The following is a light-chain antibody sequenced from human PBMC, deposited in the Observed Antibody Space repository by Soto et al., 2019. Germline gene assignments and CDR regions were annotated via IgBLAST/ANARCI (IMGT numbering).Light chain of an antibody. CDR3: QQYKSYSALT. CDR1: QTISSW. Sequence: DIQMTQSPSTLSASVGDRVTITCRASQTISSWLAWYQQKPGKAPKLLISDVSSLESGVPLRFSGSGSGTAFTLTISRLQPDDFATYYCQQYKSYSALTFGGGTKVEIK. V-gene: IGKV1-5*01. CDR2: DVS. J-gene: IGKJ4*01.